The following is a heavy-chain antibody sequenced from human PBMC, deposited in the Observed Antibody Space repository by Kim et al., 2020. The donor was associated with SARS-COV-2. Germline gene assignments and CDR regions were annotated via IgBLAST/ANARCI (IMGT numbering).Heavy chain of an antibody. CDR3: ARAGITIFGVASYYFDY. V-gene: IGHV3-48*02. J-gene: IGHJ4*02. CDR2: ISSSSSTI. Sequence: GGSLRLSCAASGFTFSSYSMNWVRQAPGKGLEWVSYISSSSSTIYYADSVKGRFTISRDNAKNSLYLQMNSLRDEDTAVYYCARAGITIFGVASYYFDYWGQGTLVPVPS. D-gene: IGHD3-3*01. CDR1: GFTFSSYS.